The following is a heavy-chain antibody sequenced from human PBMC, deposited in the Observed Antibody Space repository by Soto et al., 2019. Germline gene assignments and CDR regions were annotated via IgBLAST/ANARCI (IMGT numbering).Heavy chain of an antibody. J-gene: IGHJ6*03. V-gene: IGHV1-8*01. CDR1: GYTFTSYD. D-gene: IGHD3-9*01. CDR2: MNPNSGNT. CDR3: ARGGYFDWLLSYYYYYMDV. Sequence: QVQLVQSGAEVKKPGASVKVSCKASGYTFTSYDINWVRQATGQGLEWMGWMNPNSGNTGYAQKFQRRVTMTRNTSISTAYMELSSLRCADAAVYYCARGGYFDWLLSYYYYYMDVWGKGTTVTVSS.